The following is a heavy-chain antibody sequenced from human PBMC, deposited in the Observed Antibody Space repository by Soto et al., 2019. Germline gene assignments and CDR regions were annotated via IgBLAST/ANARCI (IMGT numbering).Heavy chain of an antibody. Sequence: SLRLSCVVSGFTFSDHYMNWVLQAPGKGLQWVAYISSRSSEINYADPVKGRFTISRDNAKNSVFLHMTSLTAEDTGVYFCARGDGAVGAAIDIWGQGTLVTVSS. J-gene: IGHJ4*02. CDR2: ISSRSSEI. D-gene: IGHD2-15*01. CDR1: GFTFSDHY. CDR3: ARGDGAVGAAIDI. V-gene: IGHV3-11*06.